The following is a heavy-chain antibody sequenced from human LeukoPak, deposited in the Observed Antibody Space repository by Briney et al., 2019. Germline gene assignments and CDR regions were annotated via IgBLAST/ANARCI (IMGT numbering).Heavy chain of an antibody. CDR1: GGSFSGYY. D-gene: IGHD3-22*01. J-gene: IGHJ4*02. CDR3: ARGPPYYYDSSGYGSQGGREIDY. Sequence: SETLSLTCAVYGGSFSGYYWSWIRQPPGKGLEWIGEINHSGSTNYNPSLKSRVTISVDTSKNQFSLKLSSVTAADTAVYYCARGPPYYYDSSGYGSQGGREIDYWGQGTLVTVSS. CDR2: INHSGST. V-gene: IGHV4-34*01.